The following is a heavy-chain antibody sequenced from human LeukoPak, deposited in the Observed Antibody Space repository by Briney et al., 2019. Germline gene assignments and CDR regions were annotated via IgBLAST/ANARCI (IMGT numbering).Heavy chain of an antibody. CDR2: ISGSSSRT. J-gene: IGHJ4*02. Sequence: GGSLRLSCAASGFTFSNYAMSWVRQAPGKGLEWVSAISGSSSRTHYTDSVKGRFTISRDNSKNTLSLQMNSLRAEDTAVYYCAKELVPTAMDYWGQGILVTVSP. CDR3: AKELVPTAMDY. D-gene: IGHD2-2*01. V-gene: IGHV3-23*01. CDR1: GFTFSNYA.